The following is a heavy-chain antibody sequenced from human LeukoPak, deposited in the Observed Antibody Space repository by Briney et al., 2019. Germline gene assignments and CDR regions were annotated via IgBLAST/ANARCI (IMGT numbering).Heavy chain of an antibody. CDR2: IIPIFGTA. CDR1: GGSFSSYA. CDR3: ARDEYCSGGSCYSD. J-gene: IGHJ4*02. D-gene: IGHD2-15*01. V-gene: IGHV1-69*13. Sequence: SVKVSCKASGGSFSSYAISWVRQAPGRGLEWMGGIIPIFGTANYAQKFQGRVTITADESTSTAYMELSSLRSEDTAVYYCARDEYCSGGSCYSDWGQGTLVTVSS.